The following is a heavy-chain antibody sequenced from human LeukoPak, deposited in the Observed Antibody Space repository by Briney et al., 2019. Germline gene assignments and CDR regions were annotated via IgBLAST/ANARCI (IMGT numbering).Heavy chain of an antibody. CDR3: ARGGRTAGDAFDI. D-gene: IGHD6-13*01. CDR2: ISAYSGDT. V-gene: IGHV1-18*01. J-gene: IGHJ3*02. CDR1: GYTFTSYG. Sequence: ASVKVSCKASGYTFTSYGTTCVRQAPGQGPEWMGWISAYSGDTAYAQKLQGRVTMTTDTSTSTVYLELRSLRSDDTAVYYCARGGRTAGDAFDIWGQGTMVTVSS.